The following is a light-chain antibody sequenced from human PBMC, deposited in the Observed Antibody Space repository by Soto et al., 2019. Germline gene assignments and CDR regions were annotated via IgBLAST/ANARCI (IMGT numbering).Light chain of an antibody. CDR2: RNN. V-gene: IGLV1-47*01. Sequence: QSVLTQPPSASRTPGQRVTISCSGSSSNIGSNYVYWYQQFPGTAPKLLIYRNNQRPAGVPGRFSGSKSGTSASLAISGLRAEDEADYYCATWDASLSGRVFGGGTKLTVL. CDR1: SSNIGSNY. CDR3: ATWDASLSGRV. J-gene: IGLJ3*02.